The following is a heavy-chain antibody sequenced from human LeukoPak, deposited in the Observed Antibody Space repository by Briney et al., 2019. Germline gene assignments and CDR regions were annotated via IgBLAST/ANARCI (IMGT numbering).Heavy chain of an antibody. J-gene: IGHJ4*02. Sequence: GGSLRLSCAASGFTFSSYGMHWVRQAPGKGLGWVAFIRYDGSNKYYADSVKGRFTISRDNSKNTLYLQMNSLRAEDTAVYYCAKDRYSGYDYGMGYWGQGTLVTVSS. D-gene: IGHD5-12*01. CDR1: GFTFSSYG. CDR2: IRYDGSNK. V-gene: IGHV3-30*02. CDR3: AKDRYSGYDYGMGY.